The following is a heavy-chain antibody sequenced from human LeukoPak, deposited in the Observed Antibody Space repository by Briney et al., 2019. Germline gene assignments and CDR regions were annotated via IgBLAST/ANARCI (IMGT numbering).Heavy chain of an antibody. CDR3: ARDGSFDDVWGSLFYFDY. V-gene: IGHV3-74*01. D-gene: IGHD3-16*01. CDR1: GFTFSSCR. Sequence: QAGETLRLSCTASGFTFSSCRMHWVRNAPGEGQGLVWLVDSNRSSTSYADSVKGRFTISRDNAKNTLYLQMNSLRAEDTAVYYCARDGSFDDVWGSLFYFDYWGQGTLVTVS. J-gene: IGHJ4*02. CDR2: VDSNRSST.